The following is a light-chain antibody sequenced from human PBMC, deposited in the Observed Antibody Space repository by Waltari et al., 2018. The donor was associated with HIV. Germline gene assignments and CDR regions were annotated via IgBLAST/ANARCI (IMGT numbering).Light chain of an antibody. Sequence: SYELTQTPSVSVSLGQTATVACGGDHLASKDVHWYQQKPGRPPVLVIYDNNKRPSGIPGRFSGFNSGITATLTISGAQGDDEADYYCQVWDSDTGVFGSGTKVTVL. V-gene: IGLV3-9*01. J-gene: IGLJ1*01. CDR2: DNN. CDR1: HLASKD. CDR3: QVWDSDTGV.